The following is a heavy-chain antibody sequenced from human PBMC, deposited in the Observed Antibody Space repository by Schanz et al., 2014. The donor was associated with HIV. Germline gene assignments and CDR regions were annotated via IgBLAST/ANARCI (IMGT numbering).Heavy chain of an antibody. CDR1: GFTFSGYW. V-gene: IGHV3-74*01. D-gene: IGHD3-3*01. Sequence: EVQLVESGGGLVKPGGSLRLSCAASGFTFSGYWMHWVRPAPGKGLVWVSRINSDGSSTTYADYVKGRFTISRDNAKNALYLQMNSLRAEDTAVYYCARDYRFLQEYYYGMDVWGQGTTVSVS. CDR2: INSDGSST. CDR3: ARDYRFLQEYYYGMDV. J-gene: IGHJ6*02.